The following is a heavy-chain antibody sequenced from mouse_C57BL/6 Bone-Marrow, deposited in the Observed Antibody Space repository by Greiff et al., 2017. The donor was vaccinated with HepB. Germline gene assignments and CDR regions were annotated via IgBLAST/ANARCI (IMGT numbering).Heavy chain of an antibody. CDR3: AREQVYDGYYHTLL. V-gene: IGHV1-64*01. CDR2: IHPNSGST. Sequence: QVQLKQPGAELVKPGASVKLSCKASGYTFTSYWMHWVKQRPGQGLEWIGMIHPNSGSTNYNEKFKSKATLTVDKSSSTAYMQLSSLTSEDSAVYYCAREQVYDGYYHTLLWGQGTTLTVSS. CDR1: GYTFTSYW. D-gene: IGHD2-3*01. J-gene: IGHJ2*01.